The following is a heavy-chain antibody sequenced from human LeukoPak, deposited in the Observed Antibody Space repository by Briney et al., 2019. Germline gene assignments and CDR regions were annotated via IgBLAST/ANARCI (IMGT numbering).Heavy chain of an antibody. CDR3: ARVSASAALTLGLDY. V-gene: IGHV3-30-3*01. J-gene: IGHJ4*02. CDR1: GFTFSSYA. D-gene: IGHD6-6*01. CDR2: ISYDGSNK. Sequence: GGSLRLSCAASGFTFSSYAMHWVRQAPGKGLEWVAVISYDGSNKYYADSVKGRFTISRDNSKNTLYLQMNSLRAEDTAVYYCARVSASAALTLGLDYWGQGTLVTVSP.